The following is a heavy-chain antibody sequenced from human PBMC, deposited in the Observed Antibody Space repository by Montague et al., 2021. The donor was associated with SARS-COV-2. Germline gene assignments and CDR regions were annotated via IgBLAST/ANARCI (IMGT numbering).Heavy chain of an antibody. Sequence: PALVKPTQTLTLTCTFSGFSLSTSGMCVSWIRQPPGKALEWLTLIDWDDDKYYSTSLKTRLTISKDTSKNQVVLTMTNMDPVDTATYYCARSYATTVVTRAFDDWGQGTLVTVSS. V-gene: IGHV2-70*01. J-gene: IGHJ4*02. CDR1: GFSLSTSGMC. D-gene: IGHD4-23*01. CDR2: IDWDDDK. CDR3: ARSYATTVVTRAFDD.